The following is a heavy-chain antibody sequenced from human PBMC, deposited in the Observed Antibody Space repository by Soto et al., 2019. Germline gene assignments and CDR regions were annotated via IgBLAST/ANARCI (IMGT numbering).Heavy chain of an antibody. Sequence: GGSLRLSCAASGFTFSSYAMSWVRQAPGKGLEWVSAISGSGDSTYYADSVKGRFTISRDTSKNTLYLQMNSLRAEDTAVYHCAKASTRYDFWSGYFTWFDPWGQGTLVTVSS. J-gene: IGHJ5*02. CDR2: ISGSGDST. V-gene: IGHV3-23*01. D-gene: IGHD3-3*01. CDR1: GFTFSSYA. CDR3: AKASTRYDFWSGYFTWFDP.